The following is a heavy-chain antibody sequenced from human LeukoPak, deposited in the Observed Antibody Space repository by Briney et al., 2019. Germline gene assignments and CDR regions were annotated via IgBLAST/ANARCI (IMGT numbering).Heavy chain of an antibody. CDR2: ISSSSSYI. V-gene: IGHV3-21*01. CDR3: ARMGSGWHYYYYYMDV. CDR1: GFTFSSYS. J-gene: IGHJ6*03. D-gene: IGHD6-19*01. Sequence: GGSLRLSCAASGFTFSSYSMNWVRQAPGKGLEWVSSISSSSSYIYYADSVKGRSTISRDNAKNSLYLQMNSLRAEDTAVYYCARMGSGWHYYYYYMDVWGKGTTVTISS.